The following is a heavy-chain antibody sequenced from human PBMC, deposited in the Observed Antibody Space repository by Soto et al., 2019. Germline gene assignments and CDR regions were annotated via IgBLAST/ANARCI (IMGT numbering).Heavy chain of an antibody. J-gene: IGHJ3*02. CDR2: ISSGSSYI. Sequence: KDGGSLKLSCAASGFPFSSYGMHWVRQAPGKGLEWVSSISSGSSYICYADSVKGRFTISRDNAKNSLYLQMNSLRAEDTAVYYCARGRTALGVVGPDAFDIWGQGTMVTVSS. V-gene: IGHV3-21*01. D-gene: IGHD3-3*01. CDR1: GFPFSSYG. CDR3: ARGRTALGVVGPDAFDI.